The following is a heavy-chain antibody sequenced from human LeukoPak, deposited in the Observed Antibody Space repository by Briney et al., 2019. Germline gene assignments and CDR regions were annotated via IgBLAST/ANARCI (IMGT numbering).Heavy chain of an antibody. Sequence: GGSLRLSCAASGFTFNNYAMSWVRQAPGKGLEWVGRIKRKTDGGTTDYAAPVKGRFIISRDDSKNTLYLQMNSLKTEDTAVYYCTTGNVVPVADYWGQGTLVTVSS. V-gene: IGHV3-15*01. CDR3: TTGNVVPVADY. J-gene: IGHJ4*02. CDR1: GFTFNNYA. CDR2: IKRKTDGGTT. D-gene: IGHD2-2*01.